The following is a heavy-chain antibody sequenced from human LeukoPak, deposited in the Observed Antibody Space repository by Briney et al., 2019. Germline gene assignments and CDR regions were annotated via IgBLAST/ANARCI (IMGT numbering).Heavy chain of an antibody. CDR2: TYFRSKWYN. V-gene: IGHV6-1*01. CDR3: ARAQGDSSGCWDY. D-gene: IGHD3-22*01. CDR1: GDSVSSNSAA. Sequence: SQTLSLTCAISGDSVSSNSAAWNWMRQSPSRGLEWLGRTYFRSKWYNDYAVSVKSRITINPDTSKNQFSLQLNSVTPEDTAVYYCARAQGDSSGCWDYWGQGTLVTVSS. J-gene: IGHJ4*02.